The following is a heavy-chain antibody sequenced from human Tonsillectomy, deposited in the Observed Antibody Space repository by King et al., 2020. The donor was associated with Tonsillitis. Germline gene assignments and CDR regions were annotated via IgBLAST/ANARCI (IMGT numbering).Heavy chain of an antibody. CDR3: AKDWGSKGVVITHDAFDI. CDR2: ISGSGGST. D-gene: IGHD3-22*01. Sequence: VQLVESGGGLVQPGGSLRLSCAASGFTFSSYAMSWVRQAPGKGLEWVSAISGSGGSTYYADSVKGRFTISRDNSKNTLYLQMNSLSAEDTAVYYCAKDWGSKGVVITHDAFDIWGQGTMVTVSS. J-gene: IGHJ3*02. V-gene: IGHV3-23*04. CDR1: GFTFSSYA.